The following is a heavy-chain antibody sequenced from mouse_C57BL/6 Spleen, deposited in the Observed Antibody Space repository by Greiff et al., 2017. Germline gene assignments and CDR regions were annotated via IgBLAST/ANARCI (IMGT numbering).Heavy chain of an antibody. D-gene: IGHD2-1*01. Sequence: EVKLVESGEGLVKPGGSLKLSCAASGFTFSSYAMSWVRQTPEQRLEWVAYISSGGDYTYYADTVKGRFTLSRDNARNTLYLQMSSLKSEDTAVYCCTISTMVTPFAYGGQGTLVTVSA. CDR2: ISSGGDYT. V-gene: IGHV5-9-1*02. J-gene: IGHJ3*01. CDR3: TISTMVTPFAY. CDR1: GFTFSSYA.